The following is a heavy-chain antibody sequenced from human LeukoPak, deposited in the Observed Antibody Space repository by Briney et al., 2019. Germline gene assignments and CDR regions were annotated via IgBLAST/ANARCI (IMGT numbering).Heavy chain of an antibody. CDR2: MNPKSGGT. D-gene: IGHD3-22*01. V-gene: IGHV1-2*02. Sequence: ASVKVSCKASGYTFTGYYVHWVRQAPGQGLEWMGWMNPKSGGTNYAQKFEARVTMNRDTSISTAYMELRSLRSDDTAVYYCARGGVYYDSSGYLDYWGQGTLVTVSS. CDR3: ARGGVYYDSSGYLDY. J-gene: IGHJ4*02. CDR1: GYTFTGYY.